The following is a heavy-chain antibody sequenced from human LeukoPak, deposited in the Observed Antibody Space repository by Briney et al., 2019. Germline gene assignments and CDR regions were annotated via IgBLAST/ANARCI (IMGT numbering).Heavy chain of an antibody. CDR1: GGTFSSYA. Sequence: GASVKVSCKASGGTFSSYAISWVRQAPGQGLEWMGRIIPIFGTANYAQKFQGRVTITTDESTSTAYMELSSLRSEDTAVYYCARSGSLVRAYYFDYWGQETLVTVSS. J-gene: IGHJ4*02. V-gene: IGHV1-69*05. CDR2: IIPIFGTA. CDR3: ARSGSLVRAYYFDY. D-gene: IGHD2/OR15-2a*01.